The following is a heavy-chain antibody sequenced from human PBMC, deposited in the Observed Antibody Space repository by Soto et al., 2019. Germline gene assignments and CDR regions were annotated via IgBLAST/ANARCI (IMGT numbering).Heavy chain of an antibody. J-gene: IGHJ5*02. Sequence: SETLSLTCTVSGASISGFYWSWIRKSAGKGLEWIGRIYATGTTDYNPSLKSRVMMSVDTSKKQFSLKLRSVTAADTAVYYCVRDGTKTLRDWLDPWGEG. CDR2: IYATGTT. CDR1: GASISGFY. V-gene: IGHV4-4*07. CDR3: VRDGTKTLRDWLDP. D-gene: IGHD1-1*01.